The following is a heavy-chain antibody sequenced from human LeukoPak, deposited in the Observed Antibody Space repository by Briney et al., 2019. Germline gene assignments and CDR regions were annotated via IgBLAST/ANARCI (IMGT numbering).Heavy chain of an antibody. CDR3: AGTLAEHGDY. J-gene: IGHJ4*02. V-gene: IGHV4-39*01. CDR1: GGSISSSSYY. D-gene: IGHD1-1*01. Sequence: KPSETLSLTCTVSGGSISSSSYYWGWIRQPPGKGLEWIGSIYYSGSTYYNPSLKSRVTISVDTSKNQFSLKLSSVTAADTAVYYCAGTLAEHGDYWGQGTLVTVSS. CDR2: IYYSGST.